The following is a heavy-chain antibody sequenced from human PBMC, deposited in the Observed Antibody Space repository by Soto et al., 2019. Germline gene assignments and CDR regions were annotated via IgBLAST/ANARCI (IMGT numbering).Heavy chain of an antibody. Sequence: LSLTCTVSGGSISSGDYYWSWIRQPPGKGLEWIGYIYYSGSTYYNPSLKSRVTISVDTSKNQFSLKLSSVTAADTAVYYCARSPLGVTTTLDYWGQGTLVTVSS. D-gene: IGHD4-4*01. V-gene: IGHV4-30-4*01. CDR3: ARSPLGVTTTLDY. CDR1: GGSISSGDYY. J-gene: IGHJ4*02. CDR2: IYYSGST.